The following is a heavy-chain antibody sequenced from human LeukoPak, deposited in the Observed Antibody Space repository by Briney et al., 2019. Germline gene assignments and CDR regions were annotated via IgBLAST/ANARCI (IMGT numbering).Heavy chain of an antibody. D-gene: IGHD3-10*01. CDR3: ATDLHYAFDI. J-gene: IGHJ3*02. CDR1: GFTFSTYP. V-gene: IGHV3-48*02. Sequence: PGGSLRLSCAASGFTFSTYPMNWVRQTPGKGLEWVSHIYSTTGTYADSVKGRFTISRDNAKNSLYLQMNSLRDEDTAIYYCATDLHYAFDIWGQGTVVTVSP. CDR2: IYSTTGT.